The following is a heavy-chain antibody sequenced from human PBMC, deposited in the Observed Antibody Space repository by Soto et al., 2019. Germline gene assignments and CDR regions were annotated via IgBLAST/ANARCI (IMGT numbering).Heavy chain of an antibody. CDR2: ISSSGYI. CDR1: GFNFNSYT. D-gene: IGHD3-22*01. V-gene: IGHV3-21*01. J-gene: IGHJ4*02. Sequence: EVQLVESGGGLVKPGGSLRLSCAASGFNFNSYTINWVRQAPGKRLEWLSSISSSGYIFSTDSVRGRFTISRDNAKNSVYLQINSLRAEDTAVYFCARGGSGYVWFNEFWGQGTLVTVSS. CDR3: ARGGSGYVWFNEF.